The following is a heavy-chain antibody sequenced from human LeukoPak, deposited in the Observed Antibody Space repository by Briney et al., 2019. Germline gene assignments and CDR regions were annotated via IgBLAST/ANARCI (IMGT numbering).Heavy chain of an antibody. J-gene: IGHJ4*02. V-gene: IGHV1-69*06. Sequence: GSSVKVSCKASGGTFSSYAISWVRQAPGQGLEWMGGTVPIFGTANYAQKFQGRVTITADKSTSTAYMELSSLRSEDTAVYYCARRSVGDYGSGSYFDYWGQGTLVTVSS. CDR1: GGTFSSYA. CDR2: TVPIFGTA. CDR3: ARRSVGDYGSGSYFDY. D-gene: IGHD3-10*01.